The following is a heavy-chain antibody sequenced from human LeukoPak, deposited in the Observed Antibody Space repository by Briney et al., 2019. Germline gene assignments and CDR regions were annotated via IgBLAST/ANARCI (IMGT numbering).Heavy chain of an antibody. D-gene: IGHD6-6*01. CDR1: GYSFINYW. J-gene: IGHJ5*02. CDR3: ARQPRPGRLDP. Sequence: GESLKISCKGSGYSFINYWIGWVRQMPGKGLEWMGIIYPSDSDTRYSPSFQGQVTISADKSISTAYLQWSSLKASDTAMYYCARQPRPGRLDPWGQGTLVTVSS. CDR2: IYPSDSDT. V-gene: IGHV5-51*01.